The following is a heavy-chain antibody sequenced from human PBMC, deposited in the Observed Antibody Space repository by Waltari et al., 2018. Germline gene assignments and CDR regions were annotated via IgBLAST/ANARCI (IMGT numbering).Heavy chain of an antibody. V-gene: IGHV3-53*01. J-gene: IGHJ3*01. Sequence: EIELVESGGGLSPSGGSLKLSCAASGFSVSSRFMTGVRRAPGKGLECVAILYSAGATYYSQSVRGRFLIARDNSKNILYLQMDDLTAEDTAVYYCAKDVVGYTWDEGVDTIDVWGQGAEVVVSS. CDR3: AKDVVGYTWDEGVDTIDV. CDR1: GFSVSSRF. CDR2: LYSAGAT. D-gene: IGHD3-3*01.